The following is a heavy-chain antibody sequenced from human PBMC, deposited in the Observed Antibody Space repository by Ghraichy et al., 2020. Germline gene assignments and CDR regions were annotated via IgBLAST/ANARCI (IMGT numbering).Heavy chain of an antibody. CDR2: IGGSADRT. D-gene: IGHD4-11*01. J-gene: IGHJ4*02. CDR1: GFTFSSYA. CDR3: ARETTVAALGYFPY. Sequence: GGSLRLSCAASGFTFSSYAMAWVRLPPGKGLQWVSAIGGSADRTYYADSVKGCFTISRDNSKNTLYLQINSLTAEDTAVYYCARETTVAALGYFPYWGQGTLVTVSS. V-gene: IGHV3-23*01.